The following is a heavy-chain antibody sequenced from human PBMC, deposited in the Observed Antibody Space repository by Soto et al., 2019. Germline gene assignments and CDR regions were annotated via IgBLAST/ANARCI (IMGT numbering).Heavy chain of an antibody. J-gene: IGHJ4*02. V-gene: IGHV4-30-4*01. CDR2: IYYSGST. Sequence: PSETLSLTCTVSGGSISSGDYYWSWIRQPPGKGLEWIGYIYYSGSTYYNPSLKSRVTISVDTSKNQFSLKLSSVTAADTAVYYCATAHCGGDCYLDYWGQGTLVTVS. CDR3: ATAHCGGDCYLDY. CDR1: GGSISSGDYY. D-gene: IGHD2-21*02.